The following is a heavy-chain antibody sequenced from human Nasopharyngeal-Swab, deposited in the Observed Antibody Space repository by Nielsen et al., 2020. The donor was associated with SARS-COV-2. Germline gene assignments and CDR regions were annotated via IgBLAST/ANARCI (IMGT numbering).Heavy chain of an antibody. CDR2: ISSSGTTI. Sequence: GGSLRLSCAASGFTFSSYEMNWVRQAPGKGLEWLSHISSSGTTIYYADSVKGRFTIYRDNAKNSLYLQMNSLRAEDTSLYYCARDRSGYYDFDYWGQGTLVTVSS. J-gene: IGHJ4*02. V-gene: IGHV3-48*03. CDR3: ARDRSGYYDFDY. D-gene: IGHD3-22*01. CDR1: GFTFSSYE.